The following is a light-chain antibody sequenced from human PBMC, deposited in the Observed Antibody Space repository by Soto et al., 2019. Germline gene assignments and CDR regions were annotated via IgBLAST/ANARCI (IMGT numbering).Light chain of an antibody. CDR2: EVS. CDR1: YSDVGYYNY. J-gene: IGLJ3*02. V-gene: IGLV2-14*01. CDR3: GSYTDSDSPWV. Sequence: QSVLTQPAFVSGSRGQSITISCTGTYSDVGYYNYVSWFQQHPGKAPQLIIYEVSNRPLGISNRFSASKSGNTASLTISGLQAEDEADYCCGSYTDSDSPWVFGGGTKLTVL.